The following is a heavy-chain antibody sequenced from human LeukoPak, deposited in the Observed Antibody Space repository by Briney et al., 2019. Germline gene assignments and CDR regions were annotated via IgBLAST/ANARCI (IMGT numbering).Heavy chain of an antibody. D-gene: IGHD4-17*01. Sequence: SETLSLTCAVYDDSFSSHYWTWIRQPPGKGLEWIGYISYIGSTNYNPSLKSRVTISIDTSKNQFSLKLSSVTAADTAVYYCARDLVTVTKGFDIWGQGTMVSVSS. CDR3: ARDLVTVTKGFDI. J-gene: IGHJ3*02. V-gene: IGHV4-59*11. CDR1: DDSFSSHY. CDR2: ISYIGST.